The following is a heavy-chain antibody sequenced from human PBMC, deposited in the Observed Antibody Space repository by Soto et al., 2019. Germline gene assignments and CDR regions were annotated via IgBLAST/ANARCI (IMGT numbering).Heavy chain of an antibody. J-gene: IGHJ4*02. CDR3: AAGGGLPRYY. D-gene: IGHD5-12*01. CDR1: GGSISSGGYY. Sequence: SETLSLTCTVSGGSISSGGYYWSWIRQHPGKGLEWIGYISYSETPYYNPSLKSRVTFSRDTSKNQFSPSLSSVTAADTAVYYCAAGGGLPRYYWGQGTLVTVSS. V-gene: IGHV4-31*02. CDR2: ISYSETP.